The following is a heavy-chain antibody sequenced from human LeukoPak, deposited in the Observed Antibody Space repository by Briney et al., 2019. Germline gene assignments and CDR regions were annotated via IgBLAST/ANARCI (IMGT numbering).Heavy chain of an antibody. D-gene: IGHD2-21*02. Sequence: PGGSLRLSCAASGFTFSSYSMNWVRQAPGKGLEWVSSISSSSRYIYYADSVKGRFTISRDNAKNSLYLQMNSLRAEDTAVYYCARGPPYCGGDCYYWFDPWGQGTLVTVSS. CDR3: ARGPPYCGGDCYYWFDP. V-gene: IGHV3-21*01. J-gene: IGHJ5*02. CDR1: GFTFSSYS. CDR2: ISSSSRYI.